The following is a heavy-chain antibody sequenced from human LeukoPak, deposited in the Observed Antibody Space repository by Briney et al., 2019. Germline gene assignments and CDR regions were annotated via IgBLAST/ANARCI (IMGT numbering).Heavy chain of an antibody. CDR1: GYTFTSYG. CDR2: ISAYNGNT. Sequence: ASVKVSCKASGYTFTSYGISWVRQAPGQGLEWMGWISAYNGNTNYAQKLQGRVTMTTDTSTSTAYMELRSLRSDDTAVYYCARENLELYYYYSMDVWGQGTTVTVSS. J-gene: IGHJ6*02. D-gene: IGHD1-26*01. CDR3: ARENLELYYYYSMDV. V-gene: IGHV1-18*01.